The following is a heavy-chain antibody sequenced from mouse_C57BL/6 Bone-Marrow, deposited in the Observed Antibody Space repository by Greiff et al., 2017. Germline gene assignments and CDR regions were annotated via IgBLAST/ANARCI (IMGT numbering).Heavy chain of an antibody. CDR3: ARSYYYGSSFWFAY. D-gene: IGHD1-1*01. Sequence: QVQLQQPGAELVKPGASVKMSCKASGYTFTSYGISWVKQRTGQGLEWIGEIYPRSGNTYYNEKFKGKATLTADKSSSTAYMELRSLTSEDSAVYFCARSYYYGSSFWFAYWGQGTLVTVSA. CDR2: IYPRSGNT. V-gene: IGHV1-81*01. J-gene: IGHJ3*01. CDR1: GYTFTSYG.